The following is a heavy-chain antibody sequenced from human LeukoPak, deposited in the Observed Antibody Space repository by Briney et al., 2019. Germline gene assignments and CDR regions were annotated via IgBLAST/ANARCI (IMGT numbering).Heavy chain of an antibody. D-gene: IGHD6-13*01. V-gene: IGHV3-33*08. CDR3: ARDLKMAAADHGPLDY. CDR1: GFTFSSYG. J-gene: IGHJ4*02. CDR2: IWYDGSNK. Sequence: PGGSLRLSCAASGFTFSSYGMHWVRQAPGKGLEWVAVIWYDGSNKYYADSVKGRFTISRDNSKNTLYLQMNSLRAEDTAVYYCARDLKMAAADHGPLDYWGQGTLVTVSS.